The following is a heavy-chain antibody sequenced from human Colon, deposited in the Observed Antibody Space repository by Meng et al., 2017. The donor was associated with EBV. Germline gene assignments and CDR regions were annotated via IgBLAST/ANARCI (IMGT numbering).Heavy chain of an antibody. Sequence: QLQPQESGPGLVKPSVTLSLTCTVSGGSISSNGYYWDWVRQPPGKGLEWIGAIYHSGSTSYNPSLQSRVTMFVDTSKNQFSLMLTSVTATDTAVYYCARRRGGSGRDCWGQGTLVTVSS. CDR2: IYHSGST. CDR3: ARRRGGSGRDC. D-gene: IGHD3-10*01. V-gene: IGHV4-39*01. CDR1: GGSISSNGYY. J-gene: IGHJ4*02.